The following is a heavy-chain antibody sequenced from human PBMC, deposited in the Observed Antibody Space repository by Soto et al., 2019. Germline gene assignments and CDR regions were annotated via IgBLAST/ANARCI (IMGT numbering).Heavy chain of an antibody. D-gene: IGHD6-6*01. CDR2: IYWSGDE. J-gene: IGHJ3*02. Sequence: SGPTLVNPTQTLTLTCSFSGFSLSTSGVGVGWIRQSPGKALEWLALIYWSGDEHYRPSLKSRLSIIKDTSKNHVVLIMTDMDPVDTATYYCARGLATLPVFAFDIWGQGTMVTVSS. CDR1: GFSLSTSGVG. V-gene: IGHV2-5*01. CDR3: ARGLATLPVFAFDI.